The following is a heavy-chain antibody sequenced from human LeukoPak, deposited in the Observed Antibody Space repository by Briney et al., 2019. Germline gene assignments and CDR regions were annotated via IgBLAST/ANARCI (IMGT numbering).Heavy chain of an antibody. CDR2: IRYDGSNK. V-gene: IGHV3-30*02. J-gene: IGHJ3*02. Sequence: PGGSLRLSCAASGFTFSSYGMHWVRQAPGKGLEWVAFIRYDGSNKYYADSVKGRFTISRDNSKNTLYLQMNSLRAEDTAVYYCARGAQLRYFDWSLGAFDIWGQGTMVTVSS. CDR3: ARGAQLRYFDWSLGAFDI. CDR1: GFTFSSYG. D-gene: IGHD3-9*01.